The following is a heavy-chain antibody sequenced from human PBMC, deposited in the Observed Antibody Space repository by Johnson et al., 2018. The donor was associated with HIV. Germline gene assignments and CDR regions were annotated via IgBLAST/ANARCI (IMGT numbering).Heavy chain of an antibody. CDR1: GFTFKNSV. J-gene: IGHJ3*02. CDR2: MSYDGSFQ. CDR3: ARDVAAAKMDAFDT. D-gene: IGHD6-25*01. V-gene: IGHV3-30*01. Sequence: QVQLVESGGGVVQPGESLRLACAASGFTFKNSVMHWVRQAPGKGLVWVAVMSYDGSFQDYADSVRGRFTISRDNSRSTLFLEMINLRDEDTALYYCARDVAAAKMDAFDTWGQGTMVIVSS.